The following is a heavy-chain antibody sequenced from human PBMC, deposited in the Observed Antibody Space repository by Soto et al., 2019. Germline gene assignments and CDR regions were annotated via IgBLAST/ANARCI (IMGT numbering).Heavy chain of an antibody. CDR1: GFTFSSYA. D-gene: IGHD5-12*01. V-gene: IGHV3-23*01. CDR2: ISGSGGST. CDR3: AKSLRSGYDFADAFDI. J-gene: IGHJ3*02. Sequence: GGSLRLSCAASGFTFSSYAMSWVRQAPGKGLEWVSAISGSGGSTYYADSVKGRFTISRDNSKNTLYLQMNSLRAEDTAVYYCAKSLRSGYDFADAFDIWGQGTMVTVSS.